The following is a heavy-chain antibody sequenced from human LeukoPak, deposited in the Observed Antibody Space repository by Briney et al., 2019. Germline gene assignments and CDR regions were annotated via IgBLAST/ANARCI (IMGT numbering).Heavy chain of an antibody. J-gene: IGHJ3*02. CDR3: ARDYYDSSGYYPGAFGI. CDR1: GGSISSGDYY. V-gene: IGHV4-30-4*01. Sequence: SQTLSLTCTVSGGSISSGDYYWSWIRQPPGKGLEWIGYIYYSGSTYYNPSLKSRVTISVDTSKNQFSLKLSSVTAADTAVYYCARDYYDSSGYYPGAFGIWGQGTMVTVSS. D-gene: IGHD3-22*01. CDR2: IYYSGST.